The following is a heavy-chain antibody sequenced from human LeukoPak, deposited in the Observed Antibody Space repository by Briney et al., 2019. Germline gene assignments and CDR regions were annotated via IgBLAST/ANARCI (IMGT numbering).Heavy chain of an antibody. CDR1: GGSFRGYY. J-gene: IGHJ4*02. CDR3: ARGANPYDILTGAFDY. D-gene: IGHD3-9*01. CDR2: INHSGST. Sequence: SETLSLTCAVYGGSFRGYYWSWIRQPPGKGLEWIGEINHSGSTNYNPSLKSRVTISVDTSKNQFSLKLSSVTAADTAVYYCARGANPYDILTGAFDYWGQGTLVTVSS. V-gene: IGHV4-34*01.